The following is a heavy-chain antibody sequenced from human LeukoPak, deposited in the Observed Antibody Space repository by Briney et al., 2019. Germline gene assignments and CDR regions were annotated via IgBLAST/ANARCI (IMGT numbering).Heavy chain of an antibody. J-gene: IGHJ3*02. Sequence: GGSLRLSCAASGFTFSSYWMNWVRQVPGKGLVWVSRINSDGSTTRYADSVKGRFTISRDNAKNTLYLQMNSLRAEDTAVYYCTGHAAAGDAFDIWGQRTVVTVSS. V-gene: IGHV3-74*01. CDR3: TGHAAAGDAFDI. CDR2: INSDGSTT. D-gene: IGHD2-8*02. CDR1: GFTFSSYW.